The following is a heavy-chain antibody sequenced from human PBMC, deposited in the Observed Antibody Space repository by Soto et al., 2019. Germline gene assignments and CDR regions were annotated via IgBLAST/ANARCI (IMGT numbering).Heavy chain of an antibody. D-gene: IGHD3-10*01. Sequence: SETLSLTCAVSGYSISSSNWWGCIRQPPGKGLEWIGYIYYSGSTYYNPSLKSRVTMSVDTSKNQFSLKLSSVTAVDTAVYYCARDYYGSRGAFDIWGQGTMVTVSS. CDR1: GYSISSSNW. V-gene: IGHV4-28*03. J-gene: IGHJ3*02. CDR3: ARDYYGSRGAFDI. CDR2: IYYSGST.